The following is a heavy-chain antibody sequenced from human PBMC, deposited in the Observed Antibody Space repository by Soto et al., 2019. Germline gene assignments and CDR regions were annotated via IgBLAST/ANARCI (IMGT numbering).Heavy chain of an antibody. D-gene: IGHD4-17*01. CDR2: ISYDGSNK. V-gene: IGHV3-30*18. CDR1: GFTFSSYG. CDR3: AKRGGDYRHLLNHVDY. J-gene: IGHJ4*02. Sequence: QVQLVESGGGVVQPGRSLRLSCAASGFTFSSYGMHWVRQAPGKGLEWVAVISYDGSNKYYADSVKGRFTISRDNSKNTLYLQMNSLRAEDTAVYYCAKRGGDYRHLLNHVDYWGQGTLVTVSS.